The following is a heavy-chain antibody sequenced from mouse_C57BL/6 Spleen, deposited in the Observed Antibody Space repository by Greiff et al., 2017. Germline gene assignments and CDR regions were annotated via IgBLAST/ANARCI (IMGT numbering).Heavy chain of an antibody. CDR1: GYTFTSYW. D-gene: IGHD2-2*01. CDR2: IHPNSGST. V-gene: IGHV1-64*01. Sequence: VQLQQPGAELVKPGASVKLSCKASGYTFTSYWMHWVKQRPGQGLEWIGMIHPNSGSTNYNEKFKSKATLTVDKSSSTAYMQLSSLTSEDSAVYYCARSGGYDGWFAYWGQGTLVTVSA. J-gene: IGHJ3*01. CDR3: ARSGGYDGWFAY.